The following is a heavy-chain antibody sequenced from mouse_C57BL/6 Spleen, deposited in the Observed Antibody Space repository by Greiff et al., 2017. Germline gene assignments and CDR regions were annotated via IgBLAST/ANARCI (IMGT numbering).Heavy chain of an antibody. CDR3: TTGPKGYFDV. J-gene: IGHJ1*03. Sequence: EVQLQQSGAELVRPGASVKLSCTASGFNIKDDYMHWVKQRPEQGLEWIGWIDPENGDTEYASKFQGKATITADTSSNTAYLQLSSLTSEDTAVYYCTTGPKGYFDVWGTGTTVTVSS. CDR1: GFNIKDDY. V-gene: IGHV14-4*01. CDR2: IDPENGDT.